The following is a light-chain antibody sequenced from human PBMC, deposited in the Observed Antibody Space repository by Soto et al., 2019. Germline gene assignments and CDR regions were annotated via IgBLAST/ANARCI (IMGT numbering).Light chain of an antibody. CDR1: SSNVGAYNY. CDR2: AIN. J-gene: IGLJ3*02. CDR3: SSYTASATLV. V-gene: IGLV2-14*01. Sequence: QSALTQPASVSGSPGQSITISCTGSSSNVGAYNYVSWYQQHPGIAPKLIIYAINNRPSGVSSRFSGSKSGNTASLTISGLQAEDEGDYYCSSYTASATLVFGGGTKLTVL.